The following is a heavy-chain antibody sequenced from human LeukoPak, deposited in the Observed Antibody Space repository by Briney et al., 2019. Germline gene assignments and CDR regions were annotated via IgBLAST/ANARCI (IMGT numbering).Heavy chain of an antibody. D-gene: IGHD5/OR15-5a*01. CDR3: ARKSLRQNYFDY. Sequence: PSEILSLTCTVSGGSISSYYWNWIRQPAGKGLEWIGRLHSSGSTNYSPSLKSRVTLSLDTSKNQFSLNLSSVTAADTAVYYCARKSLRQNYFDYWGQGILVTVSS. CDR1: GGSISSYY. CDR2: LHSSGST. V-gene: IGHV4-4*07. J-gene: IGHJ4*02.